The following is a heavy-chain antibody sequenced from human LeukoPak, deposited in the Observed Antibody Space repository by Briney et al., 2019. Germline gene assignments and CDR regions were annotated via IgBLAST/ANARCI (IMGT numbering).Heavy chain of an antibody. V-gene: IGHV4-59*12. J-gene: IGHJ3*02. Sequence: SETLSVTCTVSGGSISSYYWSWIRQPPGKGLEWIGNIFYSGSTYYSPSLKSRVTISLDTSRNQFSLKLNSVTAADTAVYYCAKSNGYGLVDIWGQGTMVTVSS. CDR1: GGSISSYY. CDR3: AKSNGYGLVDI. CDR2: IFYSGST. D-gene: IGHD3-10*01.